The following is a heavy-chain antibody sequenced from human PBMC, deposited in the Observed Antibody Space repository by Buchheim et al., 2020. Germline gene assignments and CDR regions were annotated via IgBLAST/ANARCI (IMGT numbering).Heavy chain of an antibody. J-gene: IGHJ5*02. Sequence: QVQLQQWGAGLLKPSETLSLTCAVYGGSFSGYYWSWIRQHPGKGLEWIGYIYYSGSTYYNPSLKSRVTISVDTSKNQFSLKLSSVTAADTAVYYCARAYSNYWFDPWGQGTL. CDR3: ARAYSNYWFDP. V-gene: IGHV4-34*01. D-gene: IGHD4-11*01. CDR2: IYYSGST. CDR1: GGSFSGYY.